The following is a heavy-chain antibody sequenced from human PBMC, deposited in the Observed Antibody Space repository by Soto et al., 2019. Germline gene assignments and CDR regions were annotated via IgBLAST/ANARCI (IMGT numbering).Heavy chain of an antibody. CDR2: IYHNGSP. CDR3: ARVPDV. V-gene: IGHV4-30-2*01. Sequence: SETLYLTCAVSGGSMSSGGYSWSWIRQPPGKGLEWIGYIYHNGSPYYNPSLKSRVTISVDRSKNHFSLKLSSVTAADTAVYYCARVPDVWGQGTTVT. CDR1: GGSMSSGGYS. J-gene: IGHJ6*02.